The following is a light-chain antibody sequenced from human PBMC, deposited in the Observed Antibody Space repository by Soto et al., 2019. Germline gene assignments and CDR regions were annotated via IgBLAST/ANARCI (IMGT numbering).Light chain of an antibody. CDR1: SNDFGGYNY. CDR3: YTSSSSTYV. J-gene: IGLJ1*01. Sequence: QSALTQPPSASGSPGQSVTISCTGTSNDFGGYNYASWYQQHPGKAPKLIIFEVSKRPSGVPDRCSGSKSGSTASLTVSGLQAEDEDYYYCYTSSSSTYVFGTGTKLTVL. CDR2: EVS. V-gene: IGLV2-8*01.